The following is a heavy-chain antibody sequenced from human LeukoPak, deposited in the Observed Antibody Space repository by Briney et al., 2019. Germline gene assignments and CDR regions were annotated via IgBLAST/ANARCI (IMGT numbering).Heavy chain of an antibody. CDR1: GFTFSDYY. V-gene: IGHV3-11*04. CDR3: ARGDCSGGSCYLSLTTIDY. D-gene: IGHD2-15*01. CDR2: ISSSGSTI. Sequence: PGGSLRLSCAASGFTFSDYYMSWIRQAPGKGLEWVSYISSSGSTIYYADSVKGRFTISRDNAKNSLYLQMNSLRAEDTAVYYCARGDCSGGSCYLSLTTIDYWGQGTLVTVSS. J-gene: IGHJ4*02.